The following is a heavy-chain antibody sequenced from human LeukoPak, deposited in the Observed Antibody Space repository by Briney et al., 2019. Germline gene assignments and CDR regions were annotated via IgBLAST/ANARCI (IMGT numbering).Heavy chain of an antibody. CDR3: ARAEGGTIGSVDI. J-gene: IGHJ3*02. D-gene: IGHD3-16*01. Sequence: GASVKVSCKAPGGTFRSYAISWVRQAPGQGLEWMGRIIPILGIANYAQKFQGRATITADKSTSTAYMELSSLRSEDTAVYYCARAEGGTIGSVDIWGQGTMVTVSS. CDR1: GGTFRSYA. V-gene: IGHV1-69*04. CDR2: IIPILGIA.